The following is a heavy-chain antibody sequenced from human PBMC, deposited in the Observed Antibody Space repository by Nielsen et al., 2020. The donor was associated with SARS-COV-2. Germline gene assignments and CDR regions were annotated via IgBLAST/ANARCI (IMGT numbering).Heavy chain of an antibody. CDR2: IYTSGST. D-gene: IGHD6-6*01. CDR1: GGSISSGSYY. V-gene: IGHV4-61*02. Sequence: LRLSCTVSGGSISSGSYYWSWIRQPAGKGLEWIGRIYTSGSTNYNPSLKSRVTISVDTSKNQFSLKLSSVTAADTAVHYCARDRPHAAFLDVWGQGTTVTVSS. J-gene: IGHJ6*02. CDR3: ARDRPHAAFLDV.